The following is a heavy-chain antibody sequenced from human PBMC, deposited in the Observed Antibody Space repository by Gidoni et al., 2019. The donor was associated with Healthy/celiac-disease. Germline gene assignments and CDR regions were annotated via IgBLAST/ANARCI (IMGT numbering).Heavy chain of an antibody. CDR2: ISWNSGSI. CDR1: GFTFYDYA. CDR3: AKDGGDFWSGLIKSIAPGPSYYFDY. V-gene: IGHV3-9*01. J-gene: IGHJ4*02. D-gene: IGHD3-3*01. Sequence: EVQLVESGGGLVQPGRSLRLSCAASGFTFYDYAMHWVRQPPGKGLEWVSGISWNSGSIGYADSVKGRFTISRDNAKNSLYLQMNSLRAEDTALYYCAKDGGDFWSGLIKSIAPGPSYYFDYWGQGTLVTVSS.